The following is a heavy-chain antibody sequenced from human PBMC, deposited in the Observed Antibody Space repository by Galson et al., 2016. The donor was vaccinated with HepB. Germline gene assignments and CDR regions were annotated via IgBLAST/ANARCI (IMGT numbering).Heavy chain of an antibody. CDR1: GFTFSNYV. CDR2: IGRAGDGI. V-gene: IGHV3-23*01. D-gene: IGHD4-17*01. J-gene: IGHJ4*02. CDR3: AKDREDSGDYAFDS. Sequence: SLRLSCAATGFTFSNYVMSWVRQAPGKGLEWVAGIGRAGDGISYAGSVKGRFTISRDNSKNTLFLQRNSLRVEDTAVYYCAKDREDSGDYAFDSWGQGTLVTVAS.